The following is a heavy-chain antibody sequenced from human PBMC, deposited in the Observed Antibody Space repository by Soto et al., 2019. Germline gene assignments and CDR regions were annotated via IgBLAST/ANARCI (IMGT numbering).Heavy chain of an antibody. CDR3: ARGLSGSYSYYYYGMDV. CDR2: LSWNSDNI. J-gene: IGHJ6*02. D-gene: IGHD1-26*01. V-gene: IGHV3-9*01. Sequence: EVQLVESGGGLVQPGRSLRLSCAASGFTFDDYAMHWVRQAPGKGLEWVSGLSWNSDNIGYADSVKGRFTISRDNAKNSLYLQMNSLKPEDTALQYCARGLSGSYSYYYYGMDVWGQGTTVTVSS. CDR1: GFTFDDYA.